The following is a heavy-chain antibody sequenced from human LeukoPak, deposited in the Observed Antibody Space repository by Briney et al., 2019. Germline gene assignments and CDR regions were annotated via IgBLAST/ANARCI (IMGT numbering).Heavy chain of an antibody. J-gene: IGHJ6*03. CDR2: INHSGST. Sequence: SETLSLTCAVYGGSFSGYYWSWIRQPPGKGLEWIGEINHSGSTNYNPSLMSRVTISVDTSKNQFSLKLSSVTAADTAVYYCARGTAMATIYYYYYYMDVWGKGTTVTVSS. V-gene: IGHV4-34*01. CDR1: GGSFSGYY. D-gene: IGHD5-18*01. CDR3: ARGTAMATIYYYYYYMDV.